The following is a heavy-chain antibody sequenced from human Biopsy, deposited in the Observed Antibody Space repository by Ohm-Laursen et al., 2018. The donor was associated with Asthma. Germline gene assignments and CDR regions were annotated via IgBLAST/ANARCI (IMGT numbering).Heavy chain of an antibody. D-gene: IGHD3-10*01. V-gene: IGHV1-18*01. CDR2: ISVYNGNT. Sequence: ASVKVSCKTSGYTFNSAGITWARQAPGQGLEWMGWISVYNGNTKVAQKLQDRVTMITDTSTNTAYMELRSLRSDDTAVYFCARAVDYSHYYGIDVWGQGTTVTVS. CDR1: GYTFNSAG. J-gene: IGHJ6*02. CDR3: ARAVDYSHYYGIDV.